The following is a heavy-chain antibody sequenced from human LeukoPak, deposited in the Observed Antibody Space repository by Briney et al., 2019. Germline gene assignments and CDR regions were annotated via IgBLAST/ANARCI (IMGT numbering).Heavy chain of an antibody. CDR1: GSTFSSYA. Sequence: GGSLRLSCAASGSTFSSYAVSWVRQAPGKGLEWVSAISGSGGSTYYADSVKGRFTISRDNSKNTLYLQMNSLRAEDTAVYYCAAAKAGIAAANYWGQGTLVTVSS. D-gene: IGHD6-13*01. CDR3: AAAKAGIAAANY. J-gene: IGHJ4*02. CDR2: ISGSGGST. V-gene: IGHV3-23*01.